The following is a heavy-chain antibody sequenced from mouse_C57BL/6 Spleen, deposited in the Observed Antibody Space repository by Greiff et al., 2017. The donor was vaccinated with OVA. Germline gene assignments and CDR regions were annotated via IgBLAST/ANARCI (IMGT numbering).Heavy chain of an antibody. J-gene: IGHJ2*01. CDR1: GYTFTSYD. V-gene: IGHV1-85*01. D-gene: IGHD4-1*01. Sequence: QVQLKQSGPELVKPGASVKLSCKASGYTFTSYDINWVKQRPGQGLEWIGWIYPGDGSTKYNEKFKGKATLTVDTSSSTAYMELHILTSEDAAVYFCARSGGGTNFDYWGQGTTLTVSS. CDR2: IYPGDGST. CDR3: ARSGGGTNFDY.